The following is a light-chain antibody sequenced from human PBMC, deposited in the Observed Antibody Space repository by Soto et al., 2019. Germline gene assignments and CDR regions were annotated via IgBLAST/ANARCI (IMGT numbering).Light chain of an antibody. J-gene: IGKJ4*01. V-gene: IGKV3-11*01. CDR2: DAS. Sequence: EIVLTQSPATLSLSPGERATLSCRASQSVSSYLAWYQQKPGQAPRLLIYDASNRASGIPARFSGSASGTDFTLNISSLEPEDFAVYYCQQRSNWPPGLTFGGGTKVEIK. CDR3: QQRSNWPPGLT. CDR1: QSVSSY.